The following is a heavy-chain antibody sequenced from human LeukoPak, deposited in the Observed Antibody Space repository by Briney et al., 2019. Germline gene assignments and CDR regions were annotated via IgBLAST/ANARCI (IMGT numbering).Heavy chain of an antibody. D-gene: IGHD3-3*01. CDR2: IYPVDSDT. CDR3: ARHRGTIFGMVMYNWFEP. J-gene: IGHJ5*02. V-gene: IGHV5-51*01. Sequence: GESLKISCEASGYSFTSYWIGWVRQMPGKGLEWVALIYPVDSDTRYNPSFQGQVTISADKSINTVYLQWNSLKASDSAMYYCARHRGTIFGMVMYNWFEPWGQGTLVTVSS. CDR1: GYSFTSYW.